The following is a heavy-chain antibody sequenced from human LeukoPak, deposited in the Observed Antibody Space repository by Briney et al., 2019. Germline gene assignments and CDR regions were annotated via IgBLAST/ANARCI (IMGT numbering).Heavy chain of an antibody. CDR3: ARGYSSGSRIDY. J-gene: IGHJ4*02. V-gene: IGHV3-74*01. Sequence: PGGSLRLSCAATGFTFRSYWMHWVRQAPGKGLVWVSRINSDGSNTAYADSVKGRFTISRDKAKNTVYLQMNSLRAEDTAVYYCARGYSSGSRIDYWGQGTLVTVSS. D-gene: IGHD6-25*01. CDR2: INSDGSNT. CDR1: GFTFRSYW.